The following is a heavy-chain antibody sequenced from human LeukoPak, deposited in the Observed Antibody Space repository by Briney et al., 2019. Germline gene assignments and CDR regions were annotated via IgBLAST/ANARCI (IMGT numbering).Heavy chain of an antibody. CDR1: GGSFSGYY. V-gene: IGHV4-34*01. Sequence: SETVSLTCAVYGGSFSGYYWSWIRQPPGKGLEWIGEINHSGSTNYNPSLKSRVTISVDTSKNQFSLKLSSVTAADTAVYYCSRTRYRFWSGYGPHNWFDPWGQGTLVTVSS. CDR3: SRTRYRFWSGYGPHNWFDP. CDR2: INHSGST. J-gene: IGHJ5*02. D-gene: IGHD3-3*01.